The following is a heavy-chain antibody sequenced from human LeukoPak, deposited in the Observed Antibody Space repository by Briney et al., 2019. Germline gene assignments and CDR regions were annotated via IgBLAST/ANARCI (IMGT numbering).Heavy chain of an antibody. CDR1: GGSISSGDYY. CDR2: IYYSGST. CDR3: ARDQLLLRIFDY. J-gene: IGHJ4*02. V-gene: IGHV4-30-4*08. D-gene: IGHD2-2*01. Sequence: PSETLSLTCTVSGGSISSGDYYWSWIRQPPGKGLEWIGYIYYSGSTYYNPSLKSRVTISVDTSKNQFSLKLSSVTAADTAVYYCARDQLLLRIFDYWGQGTLVTVSS.